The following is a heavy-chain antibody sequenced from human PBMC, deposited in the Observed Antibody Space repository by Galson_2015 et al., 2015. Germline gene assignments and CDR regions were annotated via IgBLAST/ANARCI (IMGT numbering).Heavy chain of an antibody. CDR3: VRGGVYCSGGSCYSGPSGTFFFYI. CDR1: GYTFTGYY. Sequence: SVKVSCKASGYTFTGYYMHWVRQAPGQGLEWMGIINPSGGSTSYAQKFQGRVTMTRDTSTSTVYMELSSLRSEDTAVYYCVRGGVYCSGGSCYSGPSGTFFFYIWGQGTMVTVSS. J-gene: IGHJ3*02. V-gene: IGHV1-46*01. CDR2: INPSGGST. D-gene: IGHD2-15*01.